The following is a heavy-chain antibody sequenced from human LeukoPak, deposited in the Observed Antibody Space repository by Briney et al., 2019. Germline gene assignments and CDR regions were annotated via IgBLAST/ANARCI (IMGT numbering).Heavy chain of an antibody. CDR2: FDPEDGET. D-gene: IGHD3-22*01. Sequence: ASVKVSCKVSGYTFTELSMHWVRQAPGKGLEWMGGFDPEDGETIYAQKFQGRVTMTEDTSTDTAYMELSSLRAKDTAVYYCAKDSTHDSSGYLGGYWGQGTLVTVSS. J-gene: IGHJ4*02. CDR3: AKDSTHDSSGYLGGY. V-gene: IGHV1-24*01. CDR1: GYTFTELS.